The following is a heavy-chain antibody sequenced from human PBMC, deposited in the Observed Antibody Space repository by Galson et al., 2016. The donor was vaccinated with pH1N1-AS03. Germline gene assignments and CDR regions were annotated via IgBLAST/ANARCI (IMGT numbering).Heavy chain of an antibody. CDR2: MNPASGNT. J-gene: IGHJ5*02. D-gene: IGHD2-15*01. Sequence: SVKVSCKASGYTFTTYDINWVRQAPGQGLEWMGWMNPASGNTGYAPSFQGRVPITRDTSISTAYMELSSLRSEDTAVYYCARGVVDCSGPACSGTLRFDPWGQGTLVTISS. CDR1: GYTFTTYD. CDR3: ARGVVDCSGPACSGTLRFDP. V-gene: IGHV1-8*03.